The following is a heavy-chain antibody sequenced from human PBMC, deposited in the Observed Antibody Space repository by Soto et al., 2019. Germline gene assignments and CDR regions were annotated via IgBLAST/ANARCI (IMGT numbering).Heavy chain of an antibody. CDR3: AKIPPGYSYGYFYFDY. CDR2: VSHDGRNT. V-gene: IGHV3-30*18. CDR1: GFTFSDYA. D-gene: IGHD5-18*01. Sequence: HPGGSLRLSCAASGFTFSDYAMLWVRQAPGKGLEWVAVVSHDGRNTHYADSVKGRFTISRGSSKNTVYLQMTSLRAEDTAVYYCAKIPPGYSYGYFYFDYWGQGTLVTVSS. J-gene: IGHJ4*02.